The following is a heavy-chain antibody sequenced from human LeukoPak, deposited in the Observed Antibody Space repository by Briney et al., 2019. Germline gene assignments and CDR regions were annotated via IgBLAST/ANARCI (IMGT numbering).Heavy chain of an antibody. Sequence: ASVKVSCKASGYTFTSYGISWVRQAPGQGLEWMGWISAYNGNTNYGQKLQGRVTITRDMSTSTAYMELSSLRSEDTAVYYCAADMEPTDPYNWVDPWGQGTLVTVSS. CDR2: ISAYNGNT. CDR3: AADMEPTDPYNWVDP. V-gene: IGHV1-18*01. CDR1: GYTFTSYG. J-gene: IGHJ5*02. D-gene: IGHD1-14*01.